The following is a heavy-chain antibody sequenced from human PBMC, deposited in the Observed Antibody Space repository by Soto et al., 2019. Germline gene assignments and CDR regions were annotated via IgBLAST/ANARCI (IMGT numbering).Heavy chain of an antibody. CDR3: ARDTLQPEYYYDCCGLQSYSNYFDY. D-gene: IGHD3-22*01. V-gene: IGHV1-69*01. CDR2: IIPIFGTA. CDR1: GGTFSSYA. Sequence: QVQLVQSGAEVQKPGSSVKVSCKASGGTFSSYAIRWVRQAPGQGLAWMGGIIPIFGTANYAQKFQGRVTITADESTSTAYMELSSLRSEDTAVYYCARDTLQPEYYYDCCGLQSYSNYFDYWSQGTLVTVSS. J-gene: IGHJ4*02.